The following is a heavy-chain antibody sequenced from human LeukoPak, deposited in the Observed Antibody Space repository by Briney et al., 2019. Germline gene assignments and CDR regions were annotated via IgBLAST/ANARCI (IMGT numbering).Heavy chain of an antibody. CDR2: IYYREST. Sequence: PSETLSLTCTVSGGSIRSSSYYWGWIRQPPGKGLEWIGSIYYRESTYYNPSLKSRVTISVDTSKNQFSLKLTSVTAADSAVYYCARNLVEHSSRWYGVFFAYWGQGTLVTISS. CDR1: GGSIRSSSYY. V-gene: IGHV4-39*01. CDR3: ARNLVEHSSRWYGVFFAY. D-gene: IGHD6-13*01. J-gene: IGHJ4*02.